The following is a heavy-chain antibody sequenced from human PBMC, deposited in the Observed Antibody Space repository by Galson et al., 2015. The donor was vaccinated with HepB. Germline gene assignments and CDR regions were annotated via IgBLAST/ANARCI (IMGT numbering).Heavy chain of an antibody. CDR1: GFSLSTSGVA. CDR3: ARRRKLVMNFDY. D-gene: IGHD2-21*01. Sequence: PALVKPTQTLTLTCTFSGFSLSTSGVAVGWIRQPPGKDLEWLALIYWNDDKRYSPSLKSRVTITKETSNTQVVLTLTNMDPMETGTYYCARRRKLVMNFDYWRQGTLVTVSS. V-gene: IGHV2-5*01. J-gene: IGHJ4*02. CDR2: IYWNDDK.